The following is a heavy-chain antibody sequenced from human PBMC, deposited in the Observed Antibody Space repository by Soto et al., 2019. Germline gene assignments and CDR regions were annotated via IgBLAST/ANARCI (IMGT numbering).Heavy chain of an antibody. CDR3: AKGGSGRSVYYYGMDV. D-gene: IGHD3-10*01. J-gene: IGHJ6*02. V-gene: IGHV3-23*01. CDR1: GFTFNNYA. Sequence: PGGSLRLSCAASGFTFNNYAMSWVRQAPGKGLEWVSTISDSGGATYYADSVRGRFTTSRDNSKNTLFLQMNSLRAEDTAIYYCAKGGSGRSVYYYGMDVWGQGTTVTVSS. CDR2: ISDSGGAT.